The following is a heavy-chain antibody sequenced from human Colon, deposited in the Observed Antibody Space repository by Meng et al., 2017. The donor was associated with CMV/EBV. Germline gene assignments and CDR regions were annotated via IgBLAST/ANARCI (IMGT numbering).Heavy chain of an antibody. CDR3: ARGILATVDS. CDR1: GYSFTTYA. CDR2: INTNTGHP. D-gene: IGHD5-12*01. J-gene: IGHJ4*02. Sequence: QVQLVQSGSELKRPGASVQVSCKTSGYSFTTYAMNWVRQAPGQGLEWMGWINTNTGHPTYAQGFTGRFVFSSDTSVSTAYLQISSLQSGDTAVYYCARGILATVDSWGQGTLVTVSS. V-gene: IGHV7-4-1*02.